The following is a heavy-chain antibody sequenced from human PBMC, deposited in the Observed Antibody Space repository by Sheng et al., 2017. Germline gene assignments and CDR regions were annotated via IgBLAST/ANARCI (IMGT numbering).Heavy chain of an antibody. J-gene: IGHJ4*02. CDR2: IYYSGSH. V-gene: IGHV4-39*01. CDR3: ARRLESSSSVKFDY. CDR1: GGSISSSSYY. Sequence: QLQLQESGPGLVKPSETLSLTCTVSGGSISSSSYYWGWIRQPPGKGLEWIGSIYYSGSHLLQPALKSRVTISVDTSKNQFSLKLSSVTAADTAVYYCARRLESSSSVKFDYWGQGTLVTVSS. D-gene: IGHD6-6*01.